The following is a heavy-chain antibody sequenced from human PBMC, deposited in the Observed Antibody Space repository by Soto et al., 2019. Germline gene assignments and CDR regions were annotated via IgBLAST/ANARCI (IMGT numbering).Heavy chain of an antibody. Sequence: GGSLRLSCAASGFTFSDYYMSWIRQAPWKGLEWVSYISSSGSRIYYADSVKGRFTISRDNAKNSLYLQMNSLRAEDTAVYYCARDETIVVANAAPDYWGQGTLVTVSS. J-gene: IGHJ4*02. CDR3: ARDETIVVANAAPDY. CDR1: GFTFSDYY. V-gene: IGHV3-11*01. D-gene: IGHD2-21*01. CDR2: ISSSGSRI.